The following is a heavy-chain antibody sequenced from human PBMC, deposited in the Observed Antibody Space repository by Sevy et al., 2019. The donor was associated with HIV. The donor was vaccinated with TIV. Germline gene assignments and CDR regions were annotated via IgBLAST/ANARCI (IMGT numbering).Heavy chain of an antibody. CDR3: ARDLGLGIQFDY. V-gene: IGHV4-38-2*02. D-gene: IGHD3-9*01. CDR1: GYSFGSIYY. Sequence: SETLSLICTVSGYSFGSIYYWGWIRQPPGKGLEWIGSGYHSGSTYYNPSLKSRFTISVDTSKNRFSLKVTSVTAADTAVYYCARDLGLGIQFDYWGQGTLVTVSS. J-gene: IGHJ4*01. CDR2: GYHSGST.